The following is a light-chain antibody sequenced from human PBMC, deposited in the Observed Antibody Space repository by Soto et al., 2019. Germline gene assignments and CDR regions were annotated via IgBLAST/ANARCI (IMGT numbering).Light chain of an antibody. V-gene: IGLV2-8*01. CDR2: EVT. Sequence: QSALTQPPSASGSPGQSVTISCTGTSSDVGVYNYVSWYQQHPGKAPKLIIYEVTTRPSGVPDRFSGSKSGNTASLTVSGLLAEDEADYYCSSHAGIINVVFGGGTKVTVL. CDR3: SSHAGIINVV. CDR1: SSDVGVYNY. J-gene: IGLJ3*02.